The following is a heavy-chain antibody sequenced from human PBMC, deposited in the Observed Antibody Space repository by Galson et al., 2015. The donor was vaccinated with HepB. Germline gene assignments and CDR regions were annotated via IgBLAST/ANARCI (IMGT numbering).Heavy chain of an antibody. D-gene: IGHD3-3*01. CDR1: GGTFSSYA. CDR3: ARGVTHYDFWSGYYSPKGYGFDP. Sequence: SVKVSCKASGGTFSSYAISWVRQAPGQGLEWMGRTIPILGIANYAQKFQGRVTITADKSTSTAYMELSSLRSEDTAVYYCARGVTHYDFWSGYYSPKGYGFDPWGQGTLVTVSS. J-gene: IGHJ5*02. CDR2: TIPILGIA. V-gene: IGHV1-69*04.